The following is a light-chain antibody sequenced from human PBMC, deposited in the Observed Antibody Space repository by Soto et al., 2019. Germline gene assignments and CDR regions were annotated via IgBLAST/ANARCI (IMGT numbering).Light chain of an antibody. CDR3: SSYTSRNTLVV. J-gene: IGLJ2*01. CDR1: SSDVGGSKY. V-gene: IGLV2-14*01. Sequence: QSVLTQPASVSGSPGQSITISCTGTSSDVGGSKYVSWFQQYPGKAPKLMIYEVSNRPSGVSNRFSGSKSGNTASLTISGLQAEDEADYYCSSYTSRNTLVVFGGGTELTVL. CDR2: EVS.